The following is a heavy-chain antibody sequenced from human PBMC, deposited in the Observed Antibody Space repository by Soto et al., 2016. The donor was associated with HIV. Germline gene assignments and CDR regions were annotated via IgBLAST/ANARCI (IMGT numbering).Heavy chain of an antibody. V-gene: IGHV3-23*01. CDR3: AKDGWLDWNYDNGFDP. CDR2: ISGSGGNT. Sequence: EVQLLESGGGLVQPGGSLRLSCAASGFTFSSYAMSWVRQSPGKGLEWVSVISGSGGNTYYADSVKGRFTISRDNSKNTLYLQMNSLRAEDTAVYYCAKDGWLDWNYDNGFDPWGQGTLVTVSS. J-gene: IGHJ5*02. D-gene: IGHD1-7*01. CDR1: GFTFSSYA.